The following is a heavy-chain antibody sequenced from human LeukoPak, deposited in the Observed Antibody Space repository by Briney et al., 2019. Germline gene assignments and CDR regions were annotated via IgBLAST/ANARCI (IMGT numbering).Heavy chain of an antibody. V-gene: IGHV3-21*01. Sequence: PGGSLRLSCAASGFTFSSYSMNWVRQAPGKGLEWVSSISSSSSYIYYADSVKGRFTISRDNAKNSLYLQMNSLRAEDTAVYYCATLGSNYGMDVWGKGTMVTVSS. CDR3: ATLGSNYGMDV. CDR1: GFTFSSYS. D-gene: IGHD7-27*01. J-gene: IGHJ6*04. CDR2: ISSSSSYI.